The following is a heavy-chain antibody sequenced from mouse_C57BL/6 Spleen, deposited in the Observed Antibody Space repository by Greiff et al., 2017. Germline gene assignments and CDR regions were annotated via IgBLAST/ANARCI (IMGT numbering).Heavy chain of an antibody. D-gene: IGHD4-1*01. CDR3: ARDRTGLAD. CDR2: IYPGDGDT. Sequence: QVHVKQSGPELVKPGASVKISCKASGYAFSSSWMNWVKQRPGKGLEWIGRIYPGDGDTNYNGKFKGKATLTADKSSSTAYMQLSSLTSEDSAVYFCARDRTGLADWGQGTLVTVSA. J-gene: IGHJ3*01. CDR1: GYAFSSSW. V-gene: IGHV1-82*01.